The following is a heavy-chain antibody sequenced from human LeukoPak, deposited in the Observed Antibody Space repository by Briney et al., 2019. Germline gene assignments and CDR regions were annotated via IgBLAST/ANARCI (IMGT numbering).Heavy chain of an antibody. J-gene: IGHJ4*02. CDR2: ISSSGSTI. Sequence: GGSLRLSCAASGFTFSSYAMSWVRQAPGKGLEWVSYISSSGSTIYYADSVKGRFTISRDNAKNSLYLQMNSLRAEDTAVYYCARLWFGESYDYWGQGTLVTVSS. V-gene: IGHV3-48*04. CDR1: GFTFSSYA. D-gene: IGHD3-10*01. CDR3: ARLWFGESYDY.